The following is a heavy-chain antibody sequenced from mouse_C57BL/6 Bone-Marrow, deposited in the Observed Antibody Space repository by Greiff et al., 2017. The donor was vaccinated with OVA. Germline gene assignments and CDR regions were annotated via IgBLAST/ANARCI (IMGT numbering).Heavy chain of an antibody. CDR3: ASGSNDWYFDV. Sequence: VKLMESGAELVRPGTSVKMSCKASGYTFTNYWIGWAKQRPGHGLEWIGDIYPGGGYTNYKEKFKGKATLTADKSSSTAYMQFSSLTSEDSAIYYCASGSNDWYFDVWGTGTTVTVSS. CDR2: IYPGGGYT. CDR1: GYTFTNYW. V-gene: IGHV1-63*01. J-gene: IGHJ1*03. D-gene: IGHD2-5*01.